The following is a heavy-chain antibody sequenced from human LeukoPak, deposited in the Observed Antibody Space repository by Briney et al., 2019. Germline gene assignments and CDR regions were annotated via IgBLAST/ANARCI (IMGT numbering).Heavy chain of an antibody. CDR1: GYSFTSYW. CDR3: ARFGSYMVRGVIPPAIDY. CDR2: IYPGDSDT. V-gene: IGHV5-51*01. J-gene: IGHJ4*02. Sequence: PGESLLISCKGSGYSFTSYWIGWVRHLPGKGLEWMGIIYPGDSDTRYSPSFQGQVTISADKSISTAYLQWSSLKASDTAMYYCARFGSYMVRGVIPPAIDYWGQGTLVTVSS. D-gene: IGHD3-10*01.